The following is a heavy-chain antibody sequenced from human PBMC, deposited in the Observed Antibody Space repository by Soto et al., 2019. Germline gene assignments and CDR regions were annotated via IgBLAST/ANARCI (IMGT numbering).Heavy chain of an antibody. CDR1: GFTFRNYY. J-gene: IGHJ5*02. D-gene: IGHD6-6*01. CDR2: ITSSGGST. CDR3: ARDEYTSYVNYFDL. Sequence: GGSLRLSCAASGFTFRNYYMTWMRQTPGKGLEWISTITSSGGSTYYAASVKGRVTISRDNANHSLYLQMTGLRAEDTALYYCARDEYTSYVNYFDLWGQGTLVTVSS. V-gene: IGHV3-11*01.